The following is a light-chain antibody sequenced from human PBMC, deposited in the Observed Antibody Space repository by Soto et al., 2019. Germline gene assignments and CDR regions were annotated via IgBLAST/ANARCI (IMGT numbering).Light chain of an antibody. J-gene: IGKJ1*01. CDR2: DAS. CDR1: QSISNW. CDR3: QQYSSYWT. V-gene: IGKV1-5*01. Sequence: DIQMTQSPSTLSASVGDRVTITCRASQSISNWLAWYQQKPGKAPNLLIYDASSLKSGVPSRFSGSGSGTEFTLTIRSLQPDDFAIYYCQQYSSYWTFGQGTKVDIK.